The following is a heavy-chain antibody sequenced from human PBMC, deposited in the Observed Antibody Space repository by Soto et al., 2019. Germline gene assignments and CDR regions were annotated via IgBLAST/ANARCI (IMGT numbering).Heavy chain of an antibody. J-gene: IGHJ6*02. V-gene: IGHV4-30-4*01. CDR3: ARVPSPFDYYYAMDV. D-gene: IGHD3-16*01. CDR1: GDSISSGNKY. Sequence: SETLSLACTVSGDSISSGNKYWSWILQPPGKGLELICYIFSIGTAYYNPSLKSRLTMSLDASQNQFSLKLNSLTDADTAVYFCARVPSPFDYYYAMDVWGQGTTVTRLL. CDR2: IFSIGTA.